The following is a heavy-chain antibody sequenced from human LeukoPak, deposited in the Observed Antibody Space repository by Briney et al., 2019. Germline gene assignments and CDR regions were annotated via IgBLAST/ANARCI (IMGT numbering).Heavy chain of an antibody. CDR3: ARGRRISKYYFDY. CDR2: INPNSGGT. V-gene: IGHV1-2*02. D-gene: IGHD3-16*02. J-gene: IGHJ4*02. Sequence: WASVKVSCKASGYTFTGYYMHWMRQAPGQGLEWMGWINPNSGGTNYAQKFQGRVTMTRDTSISTAYMELSRLRSDDTAVYYCARGRRISKYYFDYWGQGTLVTVSS. CDR1: GYTFTGYY.